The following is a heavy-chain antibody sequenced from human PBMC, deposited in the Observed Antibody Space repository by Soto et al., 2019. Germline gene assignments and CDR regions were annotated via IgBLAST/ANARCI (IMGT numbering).Heavy chain of an antibody. CDR1: GGSISSGGTGSY. Sequence: QVQLQESGPGLVKPSQTLSLPCTVSGGSISSGGTGSYWTWIRQLPGKGLEWIGYIYYTGNTYYNPSLKSRPTISIDTSENQFSVKLPSVTAAATAVYFCASGHDAYKVRYWGQGTLVTVSS. CDR3: ASGHDAYKVRY. V-gene: IGHV4-31*03. D-gene: IGHD1-1*01. CDR2: IYYTGNT. J-gene: IGHJ4*02.